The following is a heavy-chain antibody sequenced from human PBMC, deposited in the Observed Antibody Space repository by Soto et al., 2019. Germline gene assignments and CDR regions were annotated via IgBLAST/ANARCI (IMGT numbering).Heavy chain of an antibody. CDR2: INPSGGST. V-gene: IGHV1-46*01. J-gene: IGHJ4*02. CDR3: ARGSIAAAGLFYFDY. CDR1: GYTFTSYY. Sequence: QVQLVQPGAEVKKPGASVKVSCKASGYTFTSYYMHWVRQAPGQGLEWMGIINPSGGSTSYAQKFQGRVTMTRDTSTSTVYMELSSLRSEDTAVYYCARGSIAAAGLFYFDYWGQGTLVTVSS. D-gene: IGHD6-13*01.